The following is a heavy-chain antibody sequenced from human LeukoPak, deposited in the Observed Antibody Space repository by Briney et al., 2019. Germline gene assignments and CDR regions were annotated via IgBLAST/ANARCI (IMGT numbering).Heavy chain of an antibody. CDR1: GVSISSSNYY. Sequence: KPSETLSLTCPVSGVSISSSNYYWGWIRQPPGKGLEWSCTIYYSGSTYYNPSLQSRVTISVDMSKNQFSLKLNSVTAADTAVYYCAGFYYYDSSGYPGAFDIWGQGTMVTVSS. CDR2: IYYSGST. CDR3: AGFYYYDSSGYPGAFDI. V-gene: IGHV4-39*01. J-gene: IGHJ3*02. D-gene: IGHD3-22*01.